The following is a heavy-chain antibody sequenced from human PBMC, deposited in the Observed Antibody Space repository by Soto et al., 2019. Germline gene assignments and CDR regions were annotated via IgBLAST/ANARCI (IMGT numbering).Heavy chain of an antibody. CDR3: ARLVYDTRLNYMYFDF. J-gene: IGHJ4*02. D-gene: IGHD3-10*01. Sequence: SETLSLTCAVSGYSISLGYYWGWIRQPPGKGLEYIGEIFHDGTANYYPSFERRVAISVDTSKNQFSLKLTSVTAADTATYFCARLVYDTRLNYMYFDFWGQGALVTVSS. CDR1: GYSISLGYY. V-gene: IGHV4-38-2*01. CDR2: IFHDGTA.